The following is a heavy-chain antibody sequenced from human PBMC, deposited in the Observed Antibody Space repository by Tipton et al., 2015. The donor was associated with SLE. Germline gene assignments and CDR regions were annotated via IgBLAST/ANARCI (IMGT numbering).Heavy chain of an antibody. CDR3: ATVDYFDSGDAFDF. V-gene: IGHV4-34*01. J-gene: IGHJ3*01. CDR1: GGSISGYY. Sequence: TLSLTCTASGGSISGYYWNWIRQPPGKGLEWIGEINHSGDTNYNPSLKSRVTISVDTSKNQFSLKLSSVTAADTAVYYCATVDYFDSGDAFDFGGHGSMVTVTS. CDR2: INHSGDT. D-gene: IGHD3-22*01.